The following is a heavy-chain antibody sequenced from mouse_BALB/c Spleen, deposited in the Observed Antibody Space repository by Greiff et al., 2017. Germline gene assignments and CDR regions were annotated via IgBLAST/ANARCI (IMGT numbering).Heavy chain of an antibody. CDR2: ISYDGSN. V-gene: IGHV3-6*02. D-gene: IGHD2-4*01. CDR1: GYSITSGYY. J-gene: IGHJ3*01. CDR3: ARAIYDYDWAWFAY. Sequence: EVQLQESGPGLVKPSQSLSLTCSVTGYSITSGYYWNWIRQFPGNQLEWMGYISYDGSNNYNPSLKNRISITRDTSKNQFFLKLNSVTTEDTATYYCARAIYDYDWAWFAYWGQGTLVTVSA.